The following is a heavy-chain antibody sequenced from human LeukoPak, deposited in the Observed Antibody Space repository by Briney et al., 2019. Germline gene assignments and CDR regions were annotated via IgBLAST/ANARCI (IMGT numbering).Heavy chain of an antibody. V-gene: IGHV3-30*02. CDR2: IRYDGSNK. CDR1: GFTFSTYA. D-gene: IGHD5-12*01. Sequence: PGGSLGLSXAASGFTFSTYAMSWVRQAPGKGLEWVAFIRYDGSNKYYADSVKGRFTISRDNSKNTLHLQMNSLRAEDTAVYYCAKDHIVATIFPGYWGQGTLVTVSS. J-gene: IGHJ4*02. CDR3: AKDHIVATIFPGY.